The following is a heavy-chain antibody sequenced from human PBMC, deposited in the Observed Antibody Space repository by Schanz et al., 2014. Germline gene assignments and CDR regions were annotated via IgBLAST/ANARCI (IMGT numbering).Heavy chain of an antibody. CDR3: ARDKNYDDSAEYGMDV. D-gene: IGHD3-22*01. Sequence: EVQLVESGGGLIQPGGSLRLSCAASGFSVSSNYMSWVRQAPGKGLEWVSVIYRGGSTYYADSVKGLFTIYRDNSKNTLYLQMNSLSAEDAAVYRCARDKNYDDSAEYGMDVWGQGTTVTVSS. J-gene: IGHJ6*02. V-gene: IGHV3-53*01. CDR2: IYRGGST. CDR1: GFSVSSNY.